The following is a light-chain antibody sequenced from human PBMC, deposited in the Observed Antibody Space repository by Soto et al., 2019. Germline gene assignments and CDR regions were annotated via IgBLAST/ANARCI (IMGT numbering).Light chain of an antibody. CDR1: QGISSA. CDR2: DAS. J-gene: IGKJ5*01. V-gene: IGKV1-13*02. CDR3: QQLNSYPFT. Sequence: AIHLTQSPSSLSASVGDRVTITCRASQGISSALAWYQHKPGRPPRVLIYDASSLQSGVPSRFSGSKSGTDCTLTISSLQPEDSATYYCQQLNSYPFTFGQGTRLEIK.